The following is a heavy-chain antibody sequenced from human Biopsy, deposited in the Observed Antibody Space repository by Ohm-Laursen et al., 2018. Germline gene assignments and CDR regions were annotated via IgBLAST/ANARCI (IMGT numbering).Heavy chain of an antibody. CDR3: ARDYYPYVDYLKDVPLCDS. CDR1: GYTLTTYG. CDR2: INTYSGNT. D-gene: IGHD4-17*01. V-gene: IGHV1-18*01. Sequence: ASVKVSCKASGYTLTTYGISWVRQAPGQGLEWMGWINTYSGNTNYGKKFHDRVIMTSDTSTSTAYLEHRSLRSDDTAVYYCARDYYPYVDYLKDVPLCDSWGQGTLVTVSS. J-gene: IGHJ4*02.